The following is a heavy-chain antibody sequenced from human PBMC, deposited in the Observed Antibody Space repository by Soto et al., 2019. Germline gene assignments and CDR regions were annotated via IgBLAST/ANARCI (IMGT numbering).Heavy chain of an antibody. V-gene: IGHV4-30-4*01. CDR1: GGSISSGDYY. Sequence: QVQLQESGPGLLKPSQTQSLTCTVSGGSISSGDYYWSWIRQPPGKGLEWIGYIYYSGSTYYNPSLKXXVXIXXDTSKNQSSLNPSSVTAADTAVYYCARVTGGEVGHWGQGTLVTVSA. D-gene: IGHD2-15*01. CDR2: IYYSGST. CDR3: ARVTGGEVGH. J-gene: IGHJ4*02.